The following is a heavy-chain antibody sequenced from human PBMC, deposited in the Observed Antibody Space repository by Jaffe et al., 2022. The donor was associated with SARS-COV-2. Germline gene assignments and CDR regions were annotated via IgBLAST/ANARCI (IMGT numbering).Heavy chain of an antibody. J-gene: IGHJ3*02. Sequence: QVQLQQWGAGLLKPSETLSLTCAVYGGSFSGYYWSWIRQPPGKGLEWIGEINHSGSTNYNPSLKSRVTISVDTSKNQFSLKLSSVTAADTAVYYCARRARVQYYYDRRPGFDIWGQGTMVTVSS. V-gene: IGHV4-34*01. D-gene: IGHD3-22*01. CDR2: INHSGST. CDR1: GGSFSGYY. CDR3: ARRARVQYYYDRRPGFDI.